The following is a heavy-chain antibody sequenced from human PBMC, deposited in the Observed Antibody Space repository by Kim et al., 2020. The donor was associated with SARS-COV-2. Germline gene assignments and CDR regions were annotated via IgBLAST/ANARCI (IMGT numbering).Heavy chain of an antibody. CDR3: AKAVAGTFYGMDV. Sequence: YGDPVKGRFTISRDNANNSLYLQMNSLRPEDTALYYCAKAVAGTFYGMDVWGQGTTVTVSS. J-gene: IGHJ6*02. D-gene: IGHD6-19*01. V-gene: IGHV3-9*01.